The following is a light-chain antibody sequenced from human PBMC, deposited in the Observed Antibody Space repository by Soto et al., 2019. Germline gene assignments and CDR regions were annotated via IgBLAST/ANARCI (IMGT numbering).Light chain of an antibody. V-gene: IGKV3-15*01. Sequence: EIVLTQSPATVSLSPAERATLSCRASQSVSGDLAWYHHTPGQAPRLLIYDASTRALDTPARFAGSGSGTEFTLTISSLQSEDFAVYFCQQYNKWPITFGQGTRLEI. CDR3: QQYNKWPIT. CDR1: QSVSGD. J-gene: IGKJ5*01. CDR2: DAS.